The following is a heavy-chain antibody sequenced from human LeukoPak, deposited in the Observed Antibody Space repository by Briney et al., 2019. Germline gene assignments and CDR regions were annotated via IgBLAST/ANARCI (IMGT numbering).Heavy chain of an antibody. CDR3: ARVTAAPLYGMDV. Sequence: SRTLSLTCAVSGGSISSGGYSWSWIRQPPGKGLEWIGYIYHSGSTYYNPSLKSRVTISVDRSKNQFSLKLSSVTAADTAVYYCARVTAAPLYGMDVWGQGTTVTVSS. CDR2: IYHSGST. J-gene: IGHJ6*02. D-gene: IGHD6-13*01. CDR1: GGSISSGGYS. V-gene: IGHV4-30-2*01.